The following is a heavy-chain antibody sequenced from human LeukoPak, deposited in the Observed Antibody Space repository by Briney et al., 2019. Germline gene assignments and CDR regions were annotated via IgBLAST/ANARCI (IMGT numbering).Heavy chain of an antibody. D-gene: IGHD6-25*01. Sequence: SQTLSLTCAISGDSVSTSRVAWNGARQSPSRGLEWLGRTYYTSKWNTDYAVSVKSRILVNPDTSKNQFSLQLNSVTSEDTAVYYCARGRASAFDVWGQGTMVTVSS. CDR3: ARGRASAFDV. CDR1: GDSVSTSRVA. J-gene: IGHJ3*01. CDR2: TYYTSKWNT. V-gene: IGHV6-1*01.